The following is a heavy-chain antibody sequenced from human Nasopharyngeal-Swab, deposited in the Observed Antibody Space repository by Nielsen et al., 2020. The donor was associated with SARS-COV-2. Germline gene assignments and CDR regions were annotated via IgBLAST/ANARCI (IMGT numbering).Heavy chain of an antibody. J-gene: IGHJ4*02. Sequence: GESLQISCAASGFTFSDYYMSWIRQAPGKGLEWVSYISSSGSTIYYADSVKGRFTISRDNAKNSLYLQMNSLRAEDTAVYYCAISSGYYYPGFDYWGQGTLVTVSS. V-gene: IGHV3-11*01. D-gene: IGHD3-22*01. CDR2: ISSSGSTI. CDR1: GFTFSDYY. CDR3: AISSGYYYPGFDY.